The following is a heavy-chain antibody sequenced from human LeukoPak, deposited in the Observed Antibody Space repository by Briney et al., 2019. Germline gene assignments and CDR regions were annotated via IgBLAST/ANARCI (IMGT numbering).Heavy chain of an antibody. CDR3: ARAPAASFDY. CDR2: ISSSSTTI. D-gene: IGHD2-2*01. CDR1: GFNFSTYN. Sequence: GGSLRLSCAASGFNFSTYNMTWVRQAPGRGLEWVSFISSSSTTIYYADSVEGRFTISRDNAENALYLQMDSLRAEDTAVYYCARAPAASFDYWGQGALITVSS. J-gene: IGHJ4*02. V-gene: IGHV3-48*04.